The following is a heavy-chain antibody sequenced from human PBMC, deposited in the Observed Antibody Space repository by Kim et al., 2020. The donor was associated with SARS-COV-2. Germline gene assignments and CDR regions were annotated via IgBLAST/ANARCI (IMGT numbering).Heavy chain of an antibody. CDR1: GFTFSSYD. CDR3: ARGSSSWYGSYWYFDL. D-gene: IGHD6-13*01. J-gene: IGHJ2*01. Sequence: GGSLRLSCAASGFTFSSYDMHWVRQATGKGLEWVSAIGTAGDPYYPGSVKGRFTISRENAKNSLYLQMNSLRAGDTAVYYCARGSSSWYGSYWYFDLWGRGTLVTVSS. V-gene: IGHV3-13*05. CDR2: IGTAGDP.